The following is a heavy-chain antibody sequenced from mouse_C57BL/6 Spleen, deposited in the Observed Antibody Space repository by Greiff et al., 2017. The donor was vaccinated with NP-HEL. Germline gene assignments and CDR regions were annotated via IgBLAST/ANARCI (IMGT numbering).Heavy chain of an antibody. CDR2: IDPNSGGT. CDR3: ARSLDGYYGYFDV. Sequence: KQSCKASGYTFTSYWMHWVKQRPGRGLEWIGRIDPNSGGTKYNEKFKSKATLTVDKPSSTAYMQLSSLTSEDSAVYYCARSLDGYYGYFDVWGTGTTVTVSS. D-gene: IGHD2-3*01. CDR1: GYTFTSYW. J-gene: IGHJ1*03. V-gene: IGHV1-72*01.